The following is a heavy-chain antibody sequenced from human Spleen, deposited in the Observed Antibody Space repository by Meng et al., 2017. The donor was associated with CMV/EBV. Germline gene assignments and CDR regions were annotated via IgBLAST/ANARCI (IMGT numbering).Heavy chain of an antibody. Sequence: ASVKVSCKASGYTFTDYGISWVRQDPGQGLEWMGWISPYDGDTNYARQLQGRVTLTTDTSTTTAYMELRTLRSDDTAVYYCARDLEYCGSTSCFEDCFDPWGQGTLVTVSS. J-gene: IGHJ5*02. V-gene: IGHV1-18*01. CDR1: GYTFTDYG. CDR3: ARDLEYCGSTSCFEDCFDP. D-gene: IGHD2-2*01. CDR2: ISPYDGDT.